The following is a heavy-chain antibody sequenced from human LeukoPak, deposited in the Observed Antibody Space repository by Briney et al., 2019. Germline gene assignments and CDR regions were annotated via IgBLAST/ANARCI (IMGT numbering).Heavy chain of an antibody. CDR2: ISGSGGST. D-gene: IGHD3-3*01. CDR1: GFTFSSYA. CDR3: AKNTIFGVVIIGIYFDY. J-gene: IGHJ4*02. Sequence: PGGSLRLSCAASGFTFSSYAMSWVRQAPGKGLEWVSAISGSGGSTYYADSVKGRFTISRDNSKNTLYLQMNSLRAEDTAVYYCAKNTIFGVVIIGIYFDYWGQGTLVTVS. V-gene: IGHV3-23*01.